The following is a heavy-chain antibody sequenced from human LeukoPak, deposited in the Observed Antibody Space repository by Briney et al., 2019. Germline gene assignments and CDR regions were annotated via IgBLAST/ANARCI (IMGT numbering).Heavy chain of an antibody. CDR3: ARKPGIAAAGTPDGMDV. J-gene: IGHJ6*02. CDR2: ISSSSSYI. V-gene: IGHV3-21*01. Sequence: GGSLRLSCAASGFTFSSYSMNWVRQAPGKGLEWVSSISSSSSYIYYADSVKGRFTISRDNAKNSLYLQMNSLRAEDTAVYYCARKPGIAAAGTPDGMDVWGQGTTVTVSS. CDR1: GFTFSSYS. D-gene: IGHD6-13*01.